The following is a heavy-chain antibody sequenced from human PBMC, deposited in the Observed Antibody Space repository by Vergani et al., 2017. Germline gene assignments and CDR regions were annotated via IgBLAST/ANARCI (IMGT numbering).Heavy chain of an antibody. CDR3: AKEFIVPGPGAVYYYYGMDV. D-gene: IGHD2-2*01. Sequence: QVQLVQSGAEVKKPGASVKVSCKASGYTFTSYDINWVRQATGQGLEWMGWMNPNSGNTGYAQKFQGRDTMTRNTSISPAYMELNGLRAEDTAVYYCAKEFIVPGPGAVYYYYGMDVWGQGTTVTVSS. CDR2: MNPNSGNT. CDR1: GYTFTSYD. J-gene: IGHJ6*02. V-gene: IGHV1-8*02.